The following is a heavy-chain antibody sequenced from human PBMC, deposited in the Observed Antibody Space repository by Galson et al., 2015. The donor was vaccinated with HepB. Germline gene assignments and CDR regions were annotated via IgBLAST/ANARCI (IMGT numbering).Heavy chain of an antibody. CDR3: ARDWYSSSYDAFDI. D-gene: IGHD6-13*01. J-gene: IGHJ3*02. V-gene: IGHV3-66*01. CDR1: GFTVSRNY. CDR2: IYSGGST. Sequence: SLRLSCAASGFTVSRNYMSWVRQAPGKGLEWVSVIYSGGSTYYADSVKGRFTISRDSSKNTLYLQMNSLRAEDTAVYYCARDWYSSSYDAFDIWGQGTMVTVSS.